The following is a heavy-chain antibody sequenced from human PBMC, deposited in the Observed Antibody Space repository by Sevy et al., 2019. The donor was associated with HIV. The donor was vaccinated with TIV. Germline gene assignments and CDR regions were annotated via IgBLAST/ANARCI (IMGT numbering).Heavy chain of an antibody. J-gene: IGHJ4*02. CDR1: GYTLSQLS. CDR3: ATTKHYYERSGDPFDY. Sequence: ASVKVSCKVSGYTLSQLSMHWVRLAPGKGLEWMGSFDPEDDETIYAQKFQGRVTMTEDTSTDTAYMELSSLRSEDTAVYYCATTKHYYERSGDPFDYWGQGTLVTVSS. V-gene: IGHV1-24*01. CDR2: FDPEDDET. D-gene: IGHD3-22*01.